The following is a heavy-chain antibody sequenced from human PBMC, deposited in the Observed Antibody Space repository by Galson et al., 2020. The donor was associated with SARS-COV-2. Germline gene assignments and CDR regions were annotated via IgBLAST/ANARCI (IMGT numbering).Heavy chain of an antibody. CDR2: ISYDGSNK. Sequence: GGSLRLSCAASGFTFSSYAMHWVRQAPGKGLEWVAVISYDGSNKYYADSVKGRFTISRDNSKNTLYLQMNSLRAEDTAVYYCARGGSRYYHWFDPWGQGTLVTVSS. J-gene: IGHJ5*02. D-gene: IGHD3-22*01. CDR1: GFTFSSYA. CDR3: ARGGSRYYHWFDP. V-gene: IGHV3-30*04.